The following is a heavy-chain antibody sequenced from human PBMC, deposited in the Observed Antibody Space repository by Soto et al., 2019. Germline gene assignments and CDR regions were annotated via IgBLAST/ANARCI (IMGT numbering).Heavy chain of an antibody. CDR1: GYTFTDYY. Sequence: QVQLVQSGAEVKKPGASVKVSCKASGYTFTDYYLHWVRQAPGQGLEWMGIINPTGVSTTYAQKFQGRVTMTRDTSTSTVYMELSSLRSEDTAVYYCARAGFDGFDYWGQGTLVTVSS. CDR2: INPTGVST. V-gene: IGHV1-46*03. CDR3: ARAGFDGFDY. J-gene: IGHJ4*02.